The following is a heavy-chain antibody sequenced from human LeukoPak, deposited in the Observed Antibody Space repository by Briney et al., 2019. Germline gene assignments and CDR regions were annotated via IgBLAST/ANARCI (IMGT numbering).Heavy chain of an antibody. CDR3: ARPSNYGGNSGDFDY. J-gene: IGHJ4*02. CDR2: IYHNGNT. Sequence: PSETLSLTCDVSGYSISSGYYWGWIRQPPGKGLEWIGTIYHNGNTYYNPSLNSRATISVDTSKNQFSLKLSSVTAADTAVYYCARPSNYGGNSGDFDYWGQGTLVTVSS. D-gene: IGHD4-23*01. V-gene: IGHV4-38-2*01. CDR1: GYSISSGYY.